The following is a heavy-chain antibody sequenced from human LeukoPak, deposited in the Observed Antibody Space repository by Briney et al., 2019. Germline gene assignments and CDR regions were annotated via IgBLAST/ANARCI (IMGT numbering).Heavy chain of an antibody. CDR3: AKSMRGYYRFDY. CDR1: RFTFSNYA. CDR2: ISGSGGSA. V-gene: IGHV3-23*01. J-gene: IGHJ4*02. Sequence: GGSLRLSCAASRFTFSNYAMSWVRQAPGKGLEWVSVISGSGGSAYYADSVKGRFTVPRDNSKNTLLLQMNSLRAEDTALYYCAKSMRGYYRFDYWGQGTLVTVSS. D-gene: IGHD3-3*01.